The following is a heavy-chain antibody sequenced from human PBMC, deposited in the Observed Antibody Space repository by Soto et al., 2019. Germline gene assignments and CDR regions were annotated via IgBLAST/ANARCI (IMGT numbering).Heavy chain of an antibody. J-gene: IGHJ6*02. Sequence: QLVQSGPEMRKPGASLRVSCKASGYAFGNFGFTWVRQAPGHGLEWLGWISIYNGDTNNEHKVQDRITMTTDSSPTTAYMEWRRLKSDDTAVYFCAREGEYCSGTRCYVPGLDVWGQGTHVIVSS. D-gene: IGHD2-2*01. V-gene: IGHV1-18*04. CDR1: GYAFGNFG. CDR3: AREGEYCSGTRCYVPGLDV. CDR2: ISIYNGDT.